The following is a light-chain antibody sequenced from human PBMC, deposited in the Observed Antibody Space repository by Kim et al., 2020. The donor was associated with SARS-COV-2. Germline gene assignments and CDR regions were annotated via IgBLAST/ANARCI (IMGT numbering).Light chain of an antibody. V-gene: IGKV1-39*01. J-gene: IGKJ2*01. CDR2: AAS. CDR3: QQSHSIPYT. CDR1: QSITNY. Sequence: SASVGDRVTITCRASQSITNYLTWYQQKPGKAPMLLIYAASSLQSGVPSRFSGSGSGTDFTLTISSLQPEDFATYFCQQSHSIPYTFGQGTKLEI.